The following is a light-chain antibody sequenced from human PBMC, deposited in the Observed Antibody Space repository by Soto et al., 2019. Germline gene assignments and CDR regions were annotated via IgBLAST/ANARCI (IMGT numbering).Light chain of an antibody. J-gene: IGLJ1*01. CDR2: ANS. V-gene: IGLV1-40*01. Sequence: QSVLTQPPSVSGAPGQRVTISCTGSSSNIGAGNDVNWYQQLPGTAPKLLIYANSNRPSGVPDRVSGSKSGATASLAITGLQAEDEADYYCQSYDSSLSEYVFGTGTKLTFL. CDR1: SSNIGAGND. CDR3: QSYDSSLSEYV.